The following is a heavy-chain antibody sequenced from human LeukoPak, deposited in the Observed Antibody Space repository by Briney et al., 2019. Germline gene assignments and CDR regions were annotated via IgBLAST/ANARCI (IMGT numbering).Heavy chain of an antibody. Sequence: PGGSLRPSCAASGFTFSSYNMNWVRQAPGKGLEWVSEISGSGGSTYYADSVKGRFTISRDNAKNSLYLQMNSLRAEDTAVYYCAVRFDYWGQGILVTVSS. J-gene: IGHJ4*02. CDR3: AVRFDY. CDR2: ISGSGGST. CDR1: GFTFSSYN. V-gene: IGHV3-48*04. D-gene: IGHD3-16*02.